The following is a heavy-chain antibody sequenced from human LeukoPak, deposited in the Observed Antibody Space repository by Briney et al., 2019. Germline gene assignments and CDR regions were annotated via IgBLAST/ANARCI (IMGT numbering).Heavy chain of an antibody. CDR3: TRGLRPPQSGDTFNWFDP. D-gene: IGHD3-16*01. Sequence: SETLSLTCTVSGVSISSTSYYWGWIRQPPGEGLEWIGSIYFSGSTYYNPSLKSRVIISVDTSKNQFSLKLSSVTAADTAAYFCTRGLRPPQSGDTFNWFDPWGQGTLVTVSS. V-gene: IGHV4-39*01. CDR2: IYFSGST. J-gene: IGHJ5*02. CDR1: GVSISSTSYY.